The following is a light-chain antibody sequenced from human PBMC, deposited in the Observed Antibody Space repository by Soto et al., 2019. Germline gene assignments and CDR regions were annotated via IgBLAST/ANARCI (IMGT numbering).Light chain of an antibody. CDR1: SSDVGGYNY. V-gene: IGLV2-14*03. CDR2: DVS. CDR3: SSYTSGSTRVV. Sequence: QSALTQPASVSGSPGQSITISCTGTSSDVGGYNYVSWYQQHPGEAPKVMIYDVSKRPSGISNRFSGSKSGNTASLTISGLQVEDEADYYCSSYTSGSTRVVFGGGTKLTVL. J-gene: IGLJ2*01.